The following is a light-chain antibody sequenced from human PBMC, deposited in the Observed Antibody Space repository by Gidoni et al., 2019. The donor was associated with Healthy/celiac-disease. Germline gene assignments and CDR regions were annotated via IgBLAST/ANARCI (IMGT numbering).Light chain of an antibody. Sequence: DIVLTQPPGTLSLSPGERATLSCTSSQSVSSSYLAWYHQKPGQAPRRLIYVASSRASGILDRFSGSGSWADVTLTISRLEPEDFAVYYCQQYGSSPLCTFGPGTKVDSK. V-gene: IGKV3-20*01. CDR3: QQYGSSPLCT. CDR1: QSVSSSY. J-gene: IGKJ3*01. CDR2: VAS.